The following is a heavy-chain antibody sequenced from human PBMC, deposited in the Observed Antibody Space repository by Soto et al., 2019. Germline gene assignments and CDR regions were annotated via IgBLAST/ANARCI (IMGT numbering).Heavy chain of an antibody. Sequence: QVQLVQSGAEVKKPGASVKVSCKASGYTFTSHHMHWVRQVPGEGLDWMGMINPRSGGTNSPQKFQGRVTMTRDTSTSRVYMELSSLRSEDTAVYYCCGLDYGKWYWGQGTLVTVSS. D-gene: IGHD3-10*01. CDR1: GYTFTSHH. CDR2: INPRSGGT. CDR3: CGLDYGKWY. V-gene: IGHV1-46*01. J-gene: IGHJ4*02.